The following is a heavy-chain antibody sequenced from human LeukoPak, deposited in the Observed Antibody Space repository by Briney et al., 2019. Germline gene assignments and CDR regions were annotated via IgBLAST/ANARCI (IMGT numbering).Heavy chain of an antibody. D-gene: IGHD2-2*01. J-gene: IGHJ5*02. Sequence: PSETLSLTCDVYNASFGPYYWSWLRQSPGKGLEYIGEVNYRGDGNYNPSLNSRASISIDTSKNQFSLKLSSVTAADTAVYYCARQRVPAVAWFDPWGQGTLVTVSS. CDR3: ARQRVPAVAWFDP. CDR1: NASFGPYY. CDR2: VNYRGDG. V-gene: IGHV4-34*01.